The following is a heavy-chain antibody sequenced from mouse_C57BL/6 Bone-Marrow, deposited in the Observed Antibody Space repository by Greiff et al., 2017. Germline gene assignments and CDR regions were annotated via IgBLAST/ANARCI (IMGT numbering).Heavy chain of an antibody. CDR2: LYPRSGNT. D-gene: IGHD3-3*01. CDR3: AIGGDVLDY. CDR1: GYTFTSYG. J-gene: IGHJ2*01. Sequence: QVQLKASGAELARPGASVKLSCKASGYTFTSYGISWVKQRTGQGLEWIGELYPRSGNTYYNEKFKGKATLTADNSSRPAKLDLRRLTSEDSAVYMWAIGGDVLDYGGKGTTLTVSS. V-gene: IGHV1-81*01.